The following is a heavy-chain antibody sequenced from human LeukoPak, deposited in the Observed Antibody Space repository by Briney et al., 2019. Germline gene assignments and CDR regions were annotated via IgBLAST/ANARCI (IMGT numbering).Heavy chain of an antibody. J-gene: IGHJ4*02. Sequence: ASVKVSCKASGYTFTRYTMTWVRQAPGQGLEWMGWINTNTGNPTYAQGFTGRFVFSLDTSVSTAYLQISSLKAEDSGVYYCARDPWYSHGKKKFDYWGQGTLVTVSS. CDR2: INTNTGNP. D-gene: IGHD5-18*01. CDR3: ARDPWYSHGKKKFDY. CDR1: GYTFTRYT. V-gene: IGHV7-4-1*02.